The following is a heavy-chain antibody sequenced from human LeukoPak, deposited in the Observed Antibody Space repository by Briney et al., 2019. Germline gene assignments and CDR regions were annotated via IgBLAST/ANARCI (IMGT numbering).Heavy chain of an antibody. CDR1: GGSISSGDYY. CDR3: ARADSSGYNDAFDI. J-gene: IGHJ3*02. D-gene: IGHD3-22*01. CDR2: IYYSGST. Sequence: SETLSLTCTVSGGSISSGDYYWSWIRQPPGKGLEWIGYIYYSGSTYYNPSLKSRVTISVDTYKNKFSLKLSSVTAADTAVYYCARADSSGYNDAFDIWGQGTMVTVSS. V-gene: IGHV4-30-4*08.